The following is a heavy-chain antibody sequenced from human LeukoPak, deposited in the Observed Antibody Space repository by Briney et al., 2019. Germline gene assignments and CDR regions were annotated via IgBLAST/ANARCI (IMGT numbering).Heavy chain of an antibody. Sequence: SETLSLTCTVSGGSISSSSYYWGWIRQPPGKGLEWIGSIYYSGSTNYNPSLKSRVTMSVDTSKNQFSLKLSSVTAADTAVYYCARQYRPDIYYYYYMDVWGKGTTVTVSS. CDR2: IYYSGST. D-gene: IGHD5-18*01. CDR1: GGSISSSSYY. CDR3: ARQYRPDIYYYYYMDV. V-gene: IGHV4-39*07. J-gene: IGHJ6*03.